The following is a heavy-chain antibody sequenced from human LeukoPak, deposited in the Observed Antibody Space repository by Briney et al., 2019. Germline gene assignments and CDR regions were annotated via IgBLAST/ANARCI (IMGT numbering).Heavy chain of an antibody. D-gene: IGHD5-18*01. V-gene: IGHV1-24*01. J-gene: IGHJ4*02. CDR2: FDPEDGET. CDR3: ATDTSRGYSYGYDY. CDR1: GYTLTELS. Sequence: ASVKVSCKVSGYTLTELSMHWVRQAPGKGLEWMGGFDPEDGETIYAQKFQGRVTMTEDTSTDTAYMELSSLRSEDTAVYYCATDTSRGYSYGYDYWGQGTLVTASS.